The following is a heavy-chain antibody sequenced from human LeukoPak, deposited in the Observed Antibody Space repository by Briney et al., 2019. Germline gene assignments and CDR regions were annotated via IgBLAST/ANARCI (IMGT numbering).Heavy chain of an antibody. CDR2: ISAYNGNT. V-gene: IGHV1-18*01. CDR1: GYTFTSYG. CDR3: ARLRCRSTSCYTDY. J-gene: IGHJ4*02. D-gene: IGHD2-2*02. Sequence: ASVKVSCKASGYTFTSYGISWVRQAPGQGLEWMGRISAYNGNTNYAQKLQGRVTMTTDTSTSTAYMELRSLRSDDTAVYYCARLRCRSTSCYTDYWGQGTLVTVSS.